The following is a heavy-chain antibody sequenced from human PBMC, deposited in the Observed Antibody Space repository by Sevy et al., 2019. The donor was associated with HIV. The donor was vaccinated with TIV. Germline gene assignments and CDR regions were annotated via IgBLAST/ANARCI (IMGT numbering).Heavy chain of an antibody. J-gene: IGHJ6*02. Sequence: GGSLRLSCVGSGFNFNKHFMVWVRQAPGRGLQCVSSISSRSGYIFYSDSVRGRFTISRDNAKNSLFLEMNNLGVEDTAVYYCTREASAAGTSFGLDVWGQGTTVTVSS. D-gene: IGHD6-13*01. V-gene: IGHV3-21*01. CDR2: ISSRSGYI. CDR3: TREASAAGTSFGLDV. CDR1: GFNFNKHF.